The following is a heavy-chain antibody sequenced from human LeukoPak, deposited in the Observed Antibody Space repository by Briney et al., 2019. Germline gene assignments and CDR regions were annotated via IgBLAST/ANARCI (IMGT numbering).Heavy chain of an antibody. V-gene: IGHV4-59*01. CDR1: GGSISSYY. CDR2: IYYSGST. J-gene: IGHJ4*01. D-gene: IGHD6-19*01. Sequence: SETLSLTCTVSGGSISSYYWSWIRQPPGKGLEWIGYIYYSGSTNYNPSLKSRVTISVDTSKNQFSLKLSSVTAADTAVYYCARGPNSSGFEYWGHGTLVTVSS. CDR3: ARGPNSSGFEY.